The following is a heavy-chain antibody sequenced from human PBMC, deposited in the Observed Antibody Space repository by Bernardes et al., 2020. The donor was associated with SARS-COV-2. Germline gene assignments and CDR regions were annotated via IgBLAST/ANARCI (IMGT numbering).Heavy chain of an antibody. CDR3: AREDRPVLFPH. CDR2: IYTSGNT. Sequence: SETLSLTCIVSGGSMRSYYWSWIRQPAGRGLAWIGRIYTSGNTNYNPSLKSRLTMSIDTSKNQFSLILSSVTAADTALYFCAREDRPVLFPHWGKGTVVIVSS. D-gene: IGHD3-3*01. J-gene: IGHJ4*02. CDR1: GGSMRSYY. V-gene: IGHV4-4*07.